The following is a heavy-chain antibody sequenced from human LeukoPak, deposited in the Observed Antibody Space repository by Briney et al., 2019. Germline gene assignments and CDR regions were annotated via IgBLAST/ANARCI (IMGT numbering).Heavy chain of an antibody. CDR1: GFTSSSYA. V-gene: IGHV3-23*01. D-gene: IGHD5-18*01. CDR2: IGGSGGST. J-gene: IGHJ4*02. Sequence: GGSLRLSCAASGFTSSSYAMSWVRQAPGKGLEWVSAIGGSGGSTYYADSVKGRFTISRDNSKNTLYLQMNSLRAEDTAVYYCAKEHSSPGYSYGPRGEFDYWGQGTLVTVSS. CDR3: AKEHSSPGYSYGPRGEFDY.